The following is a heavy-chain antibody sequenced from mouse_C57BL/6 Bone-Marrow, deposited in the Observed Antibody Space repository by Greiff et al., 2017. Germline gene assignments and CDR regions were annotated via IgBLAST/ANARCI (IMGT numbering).Heavy chain of an antibody. V-gene: IGHV1-53*01. CDR3: ARPSRIYYGLWYFDV. CDR1: GYTFTSYW. Sequence: QVQLQQPGTELVKPGASVKLSCKASGYTFTSYWMHWVKQRPGQGLEWIGNINPSNGGTNYNEKFKSKATLTVDKSSSTAYMQLSSLTSEDSAVYYCARPSRIYYGLWYFDVWGTGTTVTVSS. CDR2: INPSNGGT. D-gene: IGHD2-1*01. J-gene: IGHJ1*03.